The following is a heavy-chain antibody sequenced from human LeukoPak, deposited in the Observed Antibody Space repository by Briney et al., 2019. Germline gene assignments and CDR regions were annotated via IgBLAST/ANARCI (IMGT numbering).Heavy chain of an antibody. CDR2: ISGGSGST. V-gene: IGHV3-23*01. Sequence: PGGSLRLTCAASGFTFSSYAMSGVRQAPGKGLAWVSTISGGSGSTYCADSVKGRFTISRDNSKNTLYLQMNSLRDEDTAVYYCAKHRFESGGYHSTDWGQGTLVTVSS. J-gene: IGHJ4*02. D-gene: IGHD3-22*01. CDR1: GFTFSSYA. CDR3: AKHRFESGGYHSTD.